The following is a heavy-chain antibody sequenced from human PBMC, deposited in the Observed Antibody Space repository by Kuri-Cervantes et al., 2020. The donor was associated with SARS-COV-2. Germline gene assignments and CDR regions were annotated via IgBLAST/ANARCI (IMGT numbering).Heavy chain of an antibody. V-gene: IGHV3-30*02. CDR1: GFTFSSYG. CDR3: ARDKDFWSGYQDAFDI. CDR2: IRYDGSNK. D-gene: IGHD3-3*01. Sequence: GGSLRLSCAASGFTFSSYGMHWVRQAPGKGLEWVAFIRYDGSNKYYADSVKGRFTISRDNSKNTLYLQMNSLRAEDTAVYYCARDKDFWSGYQDAFDIWGQGTMVTVSS. J-gene: IGHJ3*02.